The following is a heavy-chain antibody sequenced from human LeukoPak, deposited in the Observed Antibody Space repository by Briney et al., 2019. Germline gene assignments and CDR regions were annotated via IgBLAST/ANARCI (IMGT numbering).Heavy chain of an antibody. J-gene: IGHJ3*02. V-gene: IGHV4-39*07. Sequence: SETLSLTCTVSGDSISRSSDYWGWIRQPPGKGPEWIGSVYYIGSTFYNPSLKSRLTISIDTSKNQFSLKLRSVTAADTAVYYCARFVGSAWLAFDIWGQGTMVTVSS. CDR1: GDSISRSSDY. CDR3: ARFVGSAWLAFDI. CDR2: VYYIGST. D-gene: IGHD1-26*01.